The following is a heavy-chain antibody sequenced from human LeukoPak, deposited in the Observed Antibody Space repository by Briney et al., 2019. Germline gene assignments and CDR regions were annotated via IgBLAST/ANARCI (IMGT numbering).Heavy chain of an antibody. CDR1: GYTFTTYY. Sequence: ASVKLSCTASGYTFTTYYMHWVRHAPGQGLEWMGIINLSGGSTSYAQKFQGRVTMTRDTSTSTIYMDLSSLRSEDTAVYYCARDGRYCGSTSCRLNWFDPWGQGTLVTVSS. D-gene: IGHD2-2*01. J-gene: IGHJ5*02. V-gene: IGHV1-46*01. CDR3: ARDGRYCGSTSCRLNWFDP. CDR2: INLSGGST.